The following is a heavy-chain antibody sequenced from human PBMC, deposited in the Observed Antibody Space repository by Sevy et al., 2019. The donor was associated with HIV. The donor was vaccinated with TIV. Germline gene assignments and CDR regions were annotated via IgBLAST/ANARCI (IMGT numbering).Heavy chain of an antibody. CDR3: AKDYSAGITFVRGAYRARGDYFDY. V-gene: IGHV3-30*18. Sequence: GGSLRLSCVPSGFTFRTSGMHWVRQSPGKGLEWVAIISYDEAHKNYADSVRGRFSISKDNSKNTLYLQMSSLKTEDTAVYYCAKDYSAGITFVRGAYRARGDYFDYWGQGTQVTVSS. CDR2: ISYDEAHK. CDR1: GFTFRTSG. J-gene: IGHJ4*02. D-gene: IGHD3-10*01.